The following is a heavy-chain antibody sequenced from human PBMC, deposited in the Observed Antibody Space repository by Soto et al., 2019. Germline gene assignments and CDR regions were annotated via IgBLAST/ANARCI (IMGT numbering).Heavy chain of an antibody. V-gene: IGHV3-73*01. D-gene: IGHD6-6*01. CDR3: TTYGNSSKGFDY. CDR1: GFTFSGSV. J-gene: IGHJ4*02. Sequence: ESGGGLVHPGGSLKLSCAVSGFTFSGSVMHWVRQAPGKGLEWLGRIRSRDSDYATSYAESVKGRVTISRDDSKNTAYLQVTSLKIEDTALYYCTTYGNSSKGFDYWGQGTLVTVSS. CDR2: IRSRDSDYAT.